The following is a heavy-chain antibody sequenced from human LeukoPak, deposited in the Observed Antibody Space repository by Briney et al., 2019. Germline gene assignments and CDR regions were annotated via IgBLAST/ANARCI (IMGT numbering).Heavy chain of an antibody. D-gene: IGHD2-15*01. CDR2: IYTSGST. CDR1: GGSISSDY. V-gene: IGHV4-4*07. Sequence: PSEALSVTCTVAGGSISSDYWSWMRPPAEKGLEWIGRIYTSGSTNYNPSLKSRVTMSVDTSKNQFSLKLSSVTAADTAVYYCARDGGYCSGGSCYSWTDYWGQGTLVTVSS. J-gene: IGHJ4*02. CDR3: ARDGGYCSGGSCYSWTDY.